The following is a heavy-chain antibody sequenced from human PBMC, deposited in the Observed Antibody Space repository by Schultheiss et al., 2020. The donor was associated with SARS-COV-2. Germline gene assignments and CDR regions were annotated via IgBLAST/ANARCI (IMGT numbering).Heavy chain of an antibody. Sequence: SETLSLTCTVSGGSISKGGYYWNWIRQHPGKGLEWIGTMFYSGSTYYNPSLKSRVTISVDTSKNQFSLRLSSVTAADTAVYYCARDRGDSRPYYFDYWGQGTLVTVSS. CDR1: GGSISKGGYY. CDR3: ARDRGDSRPYYFDY. V-gene: IGHV4-39*02. CDR2: MFYSGST. D-gene: IGHD2-21*01. J-gene: IGHJ4*02.